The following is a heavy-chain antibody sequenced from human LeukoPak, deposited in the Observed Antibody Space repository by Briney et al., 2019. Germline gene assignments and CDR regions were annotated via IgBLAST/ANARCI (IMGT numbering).Heavy chain of an antibody. V-gene: IGHV4-59*01. D-gene: IGHD2-15*01. J-gene: IGHJ4*02. CDR1: GGSISSYY. CDR3: AREWSSFDY. CDR2: IFYTGST. Sequence: SETLSLTCTVSGGSISSYYWSWIRQPPGKGLEWIGYIFYTGSTNYNPSLKSRVTISIDTSKNQLSLKLSSVTAADTAVYYCAREWSSFDYWGQGILVTVSS.